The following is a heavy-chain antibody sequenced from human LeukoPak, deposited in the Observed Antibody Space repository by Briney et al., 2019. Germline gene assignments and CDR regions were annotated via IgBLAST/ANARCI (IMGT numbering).Heavy chain of an antibody. CDR2: IYYSGST. V-gene: IGHV4-39*01. CDR3: ARRSYSSGFDY. CDR1: GGSIRSSSYY. Sequence: SETLSLTCTVSGGSIRSSSYYWGWIRQPPGKGLEWIGSIYYSGSTYYNPSLKSRVTISVDTSKNQFSLKLSSVTAADTAVYYCARRSYSSGFDYWGQGTLVTVSS. D-gene: IGHD6-25*01. J-gene: IGHJ4*02.